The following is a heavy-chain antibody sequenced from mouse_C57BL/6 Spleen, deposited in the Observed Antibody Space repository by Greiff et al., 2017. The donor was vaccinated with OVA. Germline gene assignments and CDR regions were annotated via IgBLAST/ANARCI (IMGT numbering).Heavy chain of an antibody. Sequence: DVKLVESGGGLVKPGGSLKLSCAASGFTFSDYGMHWVRQAPEKGLEWVAYISSGSSTIYYADTVKGRFTISRDNAKNTLFLQMTSLRSEDTAMYYCASRSNYWYFDVWGTGTTVTVSS. CDR2: ISSGSSTI. V-gene: IGHV5-17*01. D-gene: IGHD2-5*01. J-gene: IGHJ1*03. CDR3: ASRSNYWYFDV. CDR1: GFTFSDYG.